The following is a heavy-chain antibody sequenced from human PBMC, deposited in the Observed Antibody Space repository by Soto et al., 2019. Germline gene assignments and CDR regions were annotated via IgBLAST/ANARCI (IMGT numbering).Heavy chain of an antibody. CDR3: ARQRTTVVTQAYFDH. CDR1: GGSISSSSYY. CDR2: IYYSGRT. Sequence: ETLTLTCVVSGGSISSSSYYWGWTRQPPGKGLEWIGSIYYSGRTYYNPSFKSRVTISIDTSKNQFSLKLSSVTATDTAVYYCARQRTTVVTQAYFDHWGQGAPVTVYS. J-gene: IGHJ4*02. V-gene: IGHV4-39*01. D-gene: IGHD2-21*02.